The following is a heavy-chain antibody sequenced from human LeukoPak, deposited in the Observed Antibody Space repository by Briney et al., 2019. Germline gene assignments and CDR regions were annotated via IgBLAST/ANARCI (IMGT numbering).Heavy chain of an antibody. D-gene: IGHD3-10*01. CDR3: ARGGRPDY. V-gene: IGHV3-7*01. J-gene: IGHJ4*02. Sequence: GGSLRLSCAASGFTFSSYAMSWVRQAPGKGLECVANIKEDGREKYYVDSVKGRFTISRDNAKNSLYLQMSSLRAEDTAVYYCARGGRPDYWGQGTLVTVSS. CDR1: GFTFSSYA. CDR2: IKEDGREK.